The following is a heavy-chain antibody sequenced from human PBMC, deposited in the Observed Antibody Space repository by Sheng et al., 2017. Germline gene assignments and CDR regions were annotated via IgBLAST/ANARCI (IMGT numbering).Heavy chain of an antibody. CDR3: AKVNYDILTGLIDY. CDR2: ISGSGGST. D-gene: IGHD3-9*01. V-gene: IGHV3-23*01. J-gene: IGHJ4*02. CDR1: GFTFSSYA. Sequence: EVKLLESGGGLVQPGGSLRLSCAASGFTFSSYAMSWVRQAPGKGLEWVSAISGSGGSTYYADSVKGRFTISRDNSKNTLYLQMNSLRAEDTAVYYCAKVNYDILTGLIDYWGQGTLVTVSS.